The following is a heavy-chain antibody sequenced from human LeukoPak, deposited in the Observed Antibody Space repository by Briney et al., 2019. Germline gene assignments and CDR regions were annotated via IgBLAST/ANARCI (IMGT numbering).Heavy chain of an antibody. CDR3: ARDRWNPGEIRKLWGGGNWFDP. D-gene: IGHD3-16*01. CDR2: ISSSSSYT. CDR1: GFTLSSYR. V-gene: IGHV3-21*05. Sequence: KPGGSLRHSCAASGFTLSSYRMNWVRQAPGKGLEWVSYISSSSSYTNYADSVKGRFTISRDNAKNSLYLQMNSLRAEDTAVYYCARDRWNPGEIRKLWGGGNWFDPWGQGTLVTVSS. J-gene: IGHJ5*02.